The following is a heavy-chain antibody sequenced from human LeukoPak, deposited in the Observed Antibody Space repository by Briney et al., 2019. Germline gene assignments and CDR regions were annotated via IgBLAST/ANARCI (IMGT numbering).Heavy chain of an antibody. J-gene: IGHJ4*02. V-gene: IGHV3-7*03. Sequence: GGSLRLSCAASGFTFSRHWMYWVRQAPGKGLEWVANIKQDGSAKPYVDSVKGRFTISRDNAKNSLFLQMNSLRAEDTAVYYCARGNGWSADFWGQGTLVTVSS. CDR3: ARGNGWSADF. D-gene: IGHD2-15*01. CDR1: GFTFSRHW. CDR2: IKQDGSAK.